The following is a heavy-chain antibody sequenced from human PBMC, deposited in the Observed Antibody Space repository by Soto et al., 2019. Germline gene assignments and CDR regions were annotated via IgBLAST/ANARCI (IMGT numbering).Heavy chain of an antibody. CDR3: ARDIPGIAVARGDY. CDR2: IKQDGSEK. V-gene: IGHV3-7*01. D-gene: IGHD6-19*01. CDR1: GFTFSSYW. J-gene: IGHJ4*02. Sequence: EVQLVESGGGLVQPGGSLRLSCAASGFTFSSYWMSWVRQAPGKGLEWVANIKQDGSEKYYVDSVKGRFTISRDNAKNSRHLQMNSLTAKDTAVYYCARDIPGIAVARGDYWGQGTLVTVSS.